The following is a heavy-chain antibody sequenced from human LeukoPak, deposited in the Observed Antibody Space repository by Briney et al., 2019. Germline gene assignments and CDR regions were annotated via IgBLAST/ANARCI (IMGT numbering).Heavy chain of an antibody. CDR2: ISYDGSNK. CDR1: GFTFGEYT. D-gene: IGHD6-19*01. CDR3: ASGYSSGWYVYFQH. V-gene: IGHV3-30-3*01. J-gene: IGHJ1*01. Sequence: PGGSLRLSCTASGFTFGEYTMSWFRQAPGKGLEWVAVISYDGSNKYYADSVKGRFTISRDNSKNTLYLQMNSLRAEDTAVYYCASGYSSGWYVYFQHWGQGTLVTVSS.